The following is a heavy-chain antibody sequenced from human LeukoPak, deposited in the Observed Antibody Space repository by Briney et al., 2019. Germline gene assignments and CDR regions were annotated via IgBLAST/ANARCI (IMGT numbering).Heavy chain of an antibody. V-gene: IGHV4-59*01. J-gene: IGHJ3*01. CDR3: VGPGIAAAG. Sequence: SETLSLTCTVSGDSINRNYWSWLRQSPGKGLEWIGNIYYSGSTSYNPSLQSRVTISVDTSRTQFSLKVTSVTAADTALYYCVGPGIAAAGWGQGTMVTVSS. D-gene: IGHD6-13*01. CDR1: GDSINRNY. CDR2: IYYSGST.